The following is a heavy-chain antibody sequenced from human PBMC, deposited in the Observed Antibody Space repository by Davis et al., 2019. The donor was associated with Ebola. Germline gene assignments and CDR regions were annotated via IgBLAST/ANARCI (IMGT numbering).Heavy chain of an antibody. CDR1: GYTFTGYY. CDR2: INPNSGGT. J-gene: IGHJ5*02. CDR3: ASSEAAAGMGWFDP. V-gene: IGHV1-2*04. D-gene: IGHD6-13*01. Sequence: ASVKVSCKASGYTFTGYYMHWVRQAPGQGLEWMGWINPNSGGTNYAQKFQGWVTMTRDTSISTAYMELSRLRSDDTAVYYCASSEAAAGMGWFDPWGQGTLVTVSS.